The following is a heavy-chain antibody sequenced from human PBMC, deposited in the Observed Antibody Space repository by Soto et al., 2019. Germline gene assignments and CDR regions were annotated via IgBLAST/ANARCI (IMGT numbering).Heavy chain of an antibody. D-gene: IGHD6-25*01. CDR2: IKQAGSEK. V-gene: IGHV3-7*01. CDR1: GFTFSAYW. J-gene: IGHJ4*02. CDR3: AREKRANGYFDY. Sequence: EVQLVESGGGLVQTGGSLRLSCAASGFTFSAYWMSWVRQAPGKGLEWVANIKQAGSEKYYVDSVNGRFIISRDDAKNSLFLQVNSLRVEDTAVYYCAREKRANGYFDYWGQGTLVTDSS.